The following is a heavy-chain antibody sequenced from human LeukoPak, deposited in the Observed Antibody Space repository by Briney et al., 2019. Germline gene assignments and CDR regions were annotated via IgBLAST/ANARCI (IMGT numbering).Heavy chain of an antibody. J-gene: IGHJ5*02. Sequence: PAETLSLTCAVYGGSFSGYYWSWIRQPPGKGLEWIGEINHSGSTNYNPSLKSRVTISVDTSKNQFSLKLSSVTAADTAVYYCARRGGYCSSTSCFNWFDPWGQGTLLPVSS. D-gene: IGHD2-2*01. CDR3: ARRGGYCSSTSCFNWFDP. CDR1: GGSFSGYY. CDR2: INHSGST. V-gene: IGHV4-34*01.